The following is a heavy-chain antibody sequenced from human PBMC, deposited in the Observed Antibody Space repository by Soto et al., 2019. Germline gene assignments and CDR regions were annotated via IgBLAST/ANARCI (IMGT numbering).Heavy chain of an antibody. D-gene: IGHD2-15*01. CDR3: SRHYCSGGSCYYYGMDV. CDR2: IHYSGDA. J-gene: IGHJ6*02. V-gene: IGHV4-39*01. Sequence: QLQLQESGPGLVKPSETLSLTCTVSGGSISSSGHYWGWVRQPPGKGLEWIGTIHYSGDAYYNPSLNTRVTISVATSKSQFSLNLNPVTAADTALYYCSRHYCSGGSCYYYGMDVWGQGTTVTVSS. CDR1: GGSISSSGHY.